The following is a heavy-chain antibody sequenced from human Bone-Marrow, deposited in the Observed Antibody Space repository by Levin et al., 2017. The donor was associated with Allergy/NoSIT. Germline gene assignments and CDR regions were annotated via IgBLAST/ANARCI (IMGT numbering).Heavy chain of an antibody. J-gene: IGHJ4*02. CDR1: GFTFSNYG. Sequence: PGESLKISCAASGFTFSNYGMSWVRQAPGKGLEWVSAISNSGGSTYYADSVKGRFTISRDNSKNTVYLQMTGLRAEDTAVYYCAKNWREPDYWGQGTLVTVSS. CDR2: ISNSGGST. D-gene: IGHD1-26*01. CDR3: AKNWREPDY. V-gene: IGHV3-23*01.